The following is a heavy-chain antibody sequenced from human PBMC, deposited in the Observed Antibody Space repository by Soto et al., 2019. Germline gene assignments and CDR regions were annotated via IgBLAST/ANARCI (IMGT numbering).Heavy chain of an antibody. J-gene: IGHJ6*02. CDR1: GFTFSSYW. CDR3: ARDLSDYHGMDV. CDR2: INSDGSIT. V-gene: IGHV3-74*01. Sequence: GGSLRLSCAASGFTFSSYWMHWVRQTPGKGPVWVSRINSDGSITNYADSVKGRFIISRDNAKNTLYLQMNSLRDEDTAVYYCARDLSDYHGMDVWGQGTTVTVSS.